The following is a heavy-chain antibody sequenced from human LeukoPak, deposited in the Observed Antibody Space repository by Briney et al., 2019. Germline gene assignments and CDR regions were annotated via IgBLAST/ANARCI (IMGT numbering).Heavy chain of an antibody. J-gene: IGHJ6*02. CDR2: MNPNSGNT. V-gene: IGHV1-8*02. CDR1: GGTFSSYA. D-gene: IGHD1-26*01. Sequence: GASVKVSCKASGGTFSSYAINWVRQATGQGLEWMGWMNPNSGNTGYAQKFQGRVTMTRNTSISTAYMELSSLRSEDTAVYYCARGRDVGDYYGMDVWGQGTTVTVSS. CDR3: ARGRDVGDYYGMDV.